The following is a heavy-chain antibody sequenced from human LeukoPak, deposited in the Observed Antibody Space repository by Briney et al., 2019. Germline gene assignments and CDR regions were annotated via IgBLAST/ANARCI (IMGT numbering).Heavy chain of an antibody. CDR3: ARGPGARQRIGDYDSSGCEDY. V-gene: IGHV3-21*01. Sequence: GGSLRLSCAASGFTFSSYSMSWVRQAPGKGLEWVSSISSSSSYIYYADSVKGRFTISRDNAKSSLYLQMNSLRAEDTAVYYCARGPGARQRIGDYDSSGCEDYWGQGTLVTVSS. CDR2: ISSSSSYI. CDR1: GFTFSSYS. D-gene: IGHD3-22*01. J-gene: IGHJ4*02.